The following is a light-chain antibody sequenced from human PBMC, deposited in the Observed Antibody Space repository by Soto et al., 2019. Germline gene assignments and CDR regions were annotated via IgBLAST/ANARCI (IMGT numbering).Light chain of an antibody. CDR1: SSDIGAYDY. J-gene: IGLJ2*01. CDR3: SSYAGNNNLGL. V-gene: IGLV2-8*01. Sequence: QPVLTQPPSASGSPGQSVTISCTGTSSDIGAYDYVSWYQQYPGKAPRLIIYEVRHRPSGVPDRFSGSKSGNTASLTVSGLQAEDEADYYCSSYAGNNNLGLFGGGTQLTVL. CDR2: EVR.